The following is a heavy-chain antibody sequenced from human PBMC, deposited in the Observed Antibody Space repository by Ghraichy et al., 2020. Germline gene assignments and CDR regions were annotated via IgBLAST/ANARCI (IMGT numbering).Heavy chain of an antibody. J-gene: IGHJ4*02. CDR2: IYYSGST. CDR3: ARVPYCGGDCYPYYFDY. CDR1: GGSISSYY. Sequence: SETLSLTCTVSGGSISSYYWSWIRQPPGKGLEWIGYIYYSGSTNYNPSLKSRVTISVDTSKNQFSLKLSSVTAADTAVYYCARVPYCGGDCYPYYFDYWGQGTLVTVSS. V-gene: IGHV4-59*01. D-gene: IGHD2-21*02.